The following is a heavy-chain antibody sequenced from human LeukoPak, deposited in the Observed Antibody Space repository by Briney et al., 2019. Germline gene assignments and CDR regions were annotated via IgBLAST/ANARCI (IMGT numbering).Heavy chain of an antibody. Sequence: WETLSLTCTVSGDSISSYYWSWIRQPPGKGLEWIGYINYSGNTNYNPSLKSRVTISVDTSKNQFSLRLSSVTAADTAVYYCAREGRQDYVYFDYWGQGTLVTVSS. CDR1: GDSISSYY. J-gene: IGHJ4*02. D-gene: IGHD4-17*01. CDR3: AREGRQDYVYFDY. CDR2: INYSGNT. V-gene: IGHV4-59*01.